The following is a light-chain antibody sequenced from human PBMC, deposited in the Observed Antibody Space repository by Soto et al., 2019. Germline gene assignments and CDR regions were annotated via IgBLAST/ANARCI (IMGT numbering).Light chain of an antibody. J-gene: IGLJ3*02. CDR1: FSNIGSNF. Sequence: QSVLVQPPSASGTPGQTVTISCSGRFSNIGSNFIYWYQQLPGTAPKLLIYRNNERPSGVPDRFSASKSGTSASLAISGLRSEDEADYHCAAWDDSLSGVVFGGGTKLTVL. V-gene: IGLV1-47*01. CDR2: RNN. CDR3: AAWDDSLSGVV.